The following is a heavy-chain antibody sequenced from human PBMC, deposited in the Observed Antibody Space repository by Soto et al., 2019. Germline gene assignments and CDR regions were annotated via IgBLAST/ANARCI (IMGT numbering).Heavy chain of an antibody. J-gene: IGHJ4*02. CDR1: GFTFISHT. CDR2: ISGSGSP. CDR3: SGEVQPVFRREYDY. Sequence: EVQLVESGGGLVKPGGSLRLSCAVSGFTFISHTLNWVRQAPGKGLEWVSSISGSGSPYYADSVKGPLTTSRDNAHNSLYLHMSSLRAEDTAVYYCSGEVQPVFRREYDYWGQGTLVTVSS. V-gene: IGHV3-21*04.